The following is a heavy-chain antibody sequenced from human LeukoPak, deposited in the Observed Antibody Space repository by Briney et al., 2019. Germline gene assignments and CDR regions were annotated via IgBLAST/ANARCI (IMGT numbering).Heavy chain of an antibody. J-gene: IGHJ4*02. D-gene: IGHD3-22*01. CDR2: ISGSGGST. V-gene: IGHV3-23*01. Sequence: PGGSLRLSCAASGFTFSSYAMSWVRQAPGKGLEWVSAISGSGGSTYYADSVKGRFTISRDNSKNTLYLQMNSLRAEDTAVYYCAKDRRITMIVVAPGPSDYWGQGTLVTVSS. CDR1: GFTFSSYA. CDR3: AKDRRITMIVVAPGPSDY.